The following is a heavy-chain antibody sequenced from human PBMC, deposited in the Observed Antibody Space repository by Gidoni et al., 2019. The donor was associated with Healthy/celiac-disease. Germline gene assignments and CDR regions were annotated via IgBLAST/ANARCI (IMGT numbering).Heavy chain of an antibody. J-gene: IGHJ6*02. CDR3: ARGGCSGGSCYRNYYYGMDV. V-gene: IGHV3-11*01. Sequence: QVQLVESGGGLVKPGGSLRLSCAASGFTFSDYYMTWNVQAPGKGLEWVSYISSSGSTIYYADSVKGRFTISRDNAKNSLYLQMNSLRAEDTAVYYCARGGCSGGSCYRNYYYGMDVWGQGTTVTVSS. CDR2: ISSSGSTI. D-gene: IGHD2-15*01. CDR1: GFTFSDYY.